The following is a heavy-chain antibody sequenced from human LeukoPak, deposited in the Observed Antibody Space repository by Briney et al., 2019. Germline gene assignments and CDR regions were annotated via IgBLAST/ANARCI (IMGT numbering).Heavy chain of an antibody. Sequence: GGTLRLSCAASGFTFSSHGMNWVRQAPGKGLEWVSAISGSGGSTYYADSVKGRFTISRDNSKNTLYLQMNSLRAEDTAVYYCAKVRMITMIAYDAFDIWGQGTMVTVSS. V-gene: IGHV3-23*01. J-gene: IGHJ3*02. CDR3: AKVRMITMIAYDAFDI. D-gene: IGHD3-22*01. CDR2: ISGSGGST. CDR1: GFTFSSHG.